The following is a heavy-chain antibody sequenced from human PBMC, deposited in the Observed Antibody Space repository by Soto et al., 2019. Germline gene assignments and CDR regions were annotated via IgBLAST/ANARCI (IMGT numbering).Heavy chain of an antibody. CDR3: ARGRFYDPSGASQYYDF. CDR1: GFTFNYYA. D-gene: IGHD3-22*01. J-gene: IGHJ4*02. V-gene: IGHV1-3*01. Sequence: ASVKVSCKTSGFTFNYYALHWVRQVPGQGLEWMGWINPINDTTKYSQRFQGRITITRDTSANTGHMELNSLRPEDTAVYYCARGRFYDPSGASQYYDFLGQGTLVTVS. CDR2: INPINDTT.